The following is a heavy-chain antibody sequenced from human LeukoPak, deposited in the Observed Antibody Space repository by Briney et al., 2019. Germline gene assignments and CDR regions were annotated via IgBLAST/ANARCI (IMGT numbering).Heavy chain of an antibody. D-gene: IGHD6-13*01. Sequence: GGSLRLSCAASGFTFSSYEMNWVRQAPGKGLEWVSSISSSSSYIYYADSVKGRFTISRDNAKNSLYLQMNSLRAEDTAVYYCARDLGYSSSWTRWFDPWGQGTLVTVSS. CDR2: ISSSSSYI. CDR1: GFTFSSYE. V-gene: IGHV3-21*01. J-gene: IGHJ5*02. CDR3: ARDLGYSSSWTRWFDP.